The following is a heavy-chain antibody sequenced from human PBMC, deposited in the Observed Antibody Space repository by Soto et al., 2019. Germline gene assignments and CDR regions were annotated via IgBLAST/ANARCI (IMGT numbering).Heavy chain of an antibody. Sequence: VQLVETGGGLIQPGGSLRLSCAASGFTVSSNYMSWVRQAPGKGLEWVSVIYSGGSTYYADSVKGRFTISRDNSKNTLYLQMNSLRAEDTAVYYCARVLSAVEADWYFDLWGRGTLVTVSS. J-gene: IGHJ2*01. CDR3: ARVLSAVEADWYFDL. V-gene: IGHV3-53*02. CDR1: GFTVSSNY. CDR2: IYSGGST. D-gene: IGHD3-3*01.